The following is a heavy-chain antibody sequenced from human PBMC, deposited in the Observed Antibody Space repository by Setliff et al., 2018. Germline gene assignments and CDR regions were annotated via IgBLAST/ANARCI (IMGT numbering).Heavy chain of an antibody. D-gene: IGHD3-3*01. CDR1: GDPMSSRRYY. V-gene: IGHV4-61*09. Sequence: PSETLSLTCTVSGDPMSSRRYYWAWIRQPAGKGLEWIGQIYTSWSNNYNPSLKSRVTISLDTSNNQFSLSLSSVTAADTAVYYCARMSGFQYMDVWGKGTTVTVSS. J-gene: IGHJ6*03. CDR2: IYTSWSN. CDR3: ARMSGFQYMDV.